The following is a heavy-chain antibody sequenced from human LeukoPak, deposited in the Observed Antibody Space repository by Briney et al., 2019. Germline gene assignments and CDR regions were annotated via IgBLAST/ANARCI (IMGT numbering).Heavy chain of an antibody. D-gene: IGHD6-13*01. J-gene: IGHJ4*02. V-gene: IGHV4-59*01. CDR3: ARGVYIAAAQYGY. CDR2: IHNSGTI. Sequence: PSETLSLTCAVSGGSISSYYWSWFRQPPGKGLEWIGYIHNSGTIKYNPSLQSRATLSLDTSKNQFSLKLSSVTAADTAVYYCARGVYIAAAQYGYWGQGTLVTVSS. CDR1: GGSISSYY.